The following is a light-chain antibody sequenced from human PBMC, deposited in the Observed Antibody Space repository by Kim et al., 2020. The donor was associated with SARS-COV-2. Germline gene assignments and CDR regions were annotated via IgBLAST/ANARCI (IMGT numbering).Light chain of an antibody. V-gene: IGLV2-14*03. CDR2: DVS. Sequence: GQSITISCTGTITDSGSYNYVSWYQQHPGKVPIVIISDVSKRPSGVSDRFSGSKSVNTASLTISGLQAEDEADYYCSSYTSSSTLVFGGGTKVTVL. J-gene: IGLJ2*01. CDR1: ITDSGSYNY. CDR3: SSYTSSSTLV.